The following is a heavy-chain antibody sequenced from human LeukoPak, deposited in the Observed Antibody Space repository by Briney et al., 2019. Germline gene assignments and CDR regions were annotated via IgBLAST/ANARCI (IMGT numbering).Heavy chain of an antibody. V-gene: IGHV1-69*04. CDR3: ASELYGSGSYYSWFDP. CDR1: GGTFSSYA. J-gene: IGHJ5*02. Sequence: SVKVSCKASGGTFSSYAISWVRQAPGQGLEWMGRIIPILGIANYAQKFQGRVTITADKSTSTAYMELSSLRSEDTAVYYCASELYGSGSYYSWFDPWGQGILVTVSS. CDR2: IIPILGIA. D-gene: IGHD3-10*01.